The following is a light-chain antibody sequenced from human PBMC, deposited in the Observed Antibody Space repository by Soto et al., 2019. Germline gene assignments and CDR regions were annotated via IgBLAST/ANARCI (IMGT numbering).Light chain of an antibody. Sequence: QSALTQPASVSGSPGQSITISCTGTRSDVGSYNFVSWYQQHPGKAPKLMIYEGSKRPSGVSNRFSGSQSGNTASLTISGLQAEDEADYFCCSYAGSSNSVLFGGGTKLTVL. CDR1: RSDVGSYNF. CDR2: EGS. J-gene: IGLJ2*01. CDR3: CSYAGSSNSVL. V-gene: IGLV2-23*01.